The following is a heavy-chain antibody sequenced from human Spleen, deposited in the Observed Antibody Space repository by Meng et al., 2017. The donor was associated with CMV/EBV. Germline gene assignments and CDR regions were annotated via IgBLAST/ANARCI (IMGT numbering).Heavy chain of an antibody. Sequence: CAASGFTFSTYAMSWVRQAPGKGLEWVSTITGSGGGTYYADSVKGRFTISRDNSRNTLYLRLISLRAEDTAVYYCASLLGFGEQYDYWGQGTLVHRLL. CDR3: ASLLGFGEQYDY. CDR1: GFTFSTYA. V-gene: IGHV3-23*01. D-gene: IGHD3-10*01. J-gene: IGHJ4*02. CDR2: ITGSGGGT.